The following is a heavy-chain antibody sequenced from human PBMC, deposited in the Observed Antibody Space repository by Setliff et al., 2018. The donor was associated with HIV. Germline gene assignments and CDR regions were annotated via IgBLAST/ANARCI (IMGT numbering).Heavy chain of an antibody. CDR3: ARQSGRSSWDFDY. D-gene: IGHD6-13*01. CDR2: IIPILGIA. Sequence: ASVKVSCKASGGTFSSYAISWVRQAPGQGLEWMGGIIPILGIANYAQKFQGRVTITADESTSTAYMELSSLRSEDTAVYYCARQSGRSSWDFDYWGQGTLVTVSS. J-gene: IGHJ4*02. CDR1: GGTFSSYA. V-gene: IGHV1-69*10.